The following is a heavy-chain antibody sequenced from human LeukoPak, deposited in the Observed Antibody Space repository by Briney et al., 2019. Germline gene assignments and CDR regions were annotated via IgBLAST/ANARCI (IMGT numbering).Heavy chain of an antibody. CDR2: ISGSGGST. Sequence: GGSLRLSCAASGFTITTNYMNWVRQAPGKGLEWVSAISGSGGSTYYADSVKGRFTISRDNSKNTLYLQMNSLRAEDTAVYYCAKDGGYSSGWPRDYWGQGTLVTVSS. CDR3: AKDGGYSSGWPRDY. D-gene: IGHD6-19*01. CDR1: GFTITTNY. V-gene: IGHV3-23*01. J-gene: IGHJ4*02.